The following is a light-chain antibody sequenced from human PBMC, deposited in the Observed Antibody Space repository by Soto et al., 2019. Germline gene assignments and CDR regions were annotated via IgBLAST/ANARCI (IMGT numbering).Light chain of an antibody. V-gene: IGLV2-8*01. CDR2: EVT. CDR3: SSYTSNYIVV. J-gene: IGLJ2*01. Sequence: QSALTQPPSASGSPGQSVAISCTGTNSDVGGYNYVSWYQHHLGKVPKLMMYEVTKRPSGVPDRFSGSKSGNTASLTVSGLQAEDEAEYYCSSYTSNYIVVLGGGTKLTVL. CDR1: NSDVGGYNY.